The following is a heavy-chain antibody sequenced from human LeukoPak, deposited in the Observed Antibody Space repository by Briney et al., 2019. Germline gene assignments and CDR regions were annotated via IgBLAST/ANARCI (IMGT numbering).Heavy chain of an antibody. CDR2: INPNSGGT. V-gene: IGHV1-2*02. CDR3: AREREYSGYDSDY. Sequence: ASVKVSCKASGYTFTGYYMHWVRQAPGQGLEWMGWINPNSGGTKYAQEFQGRVTLTRDTSMSTAYMELSRLRSDDTAVYYCAREREYSGYDSDYWGQGTLVTVSS. CDR1: GYTFTGYY. J-gene: IGHJ4*02. D-gene: IGHD5-12*01.